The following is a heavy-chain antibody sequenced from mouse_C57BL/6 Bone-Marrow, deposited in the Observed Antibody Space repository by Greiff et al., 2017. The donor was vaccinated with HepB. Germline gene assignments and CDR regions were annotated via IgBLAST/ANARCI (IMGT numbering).Heavy chain of an antibody. D-gene: IGHD1-1*01. Sequence: VQLQHPGAELVKPGASVKLSCKASGYTFTSYWMHWVKQRPGQGLEWIGMIHPNSGSTNYNEKFKSKVTLTVDKSSSTAYMQLSSLTSEDSAVYYCARWGHYYGSSLGYFDYWGQGTTLTVSS. V-gene: IGHV1-64*01. CDR1: GYTFTSYW. CDR2: IHPNSGST. J-gene: IGHJ2*01. CDR3: ARWGHYYGSSLGYFDY.